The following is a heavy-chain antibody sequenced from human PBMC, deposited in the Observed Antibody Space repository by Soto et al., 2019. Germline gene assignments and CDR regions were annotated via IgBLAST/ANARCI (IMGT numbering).Heavy chain of an antibody. D-gene: IGHD3-9*01. CDR1: GGTFSSYA. Sequence: QVQLVQSGAEVKKPGSSVKVSCKASGGTFSSYAISWVRQAPGQGLEWMGGIIPIFGTANYAQKFQGRVTITADESTSTAYMELSSLRSEDTAVYYCAKDLTPWGRIFTGIDYWGQGTLVTVSS. V-gene: IGHV1-69*01. CDR2: IIPIFGTA. CDR3: AKDLTPWGRIFTGIDY. J-gene: IGHJ4*02.